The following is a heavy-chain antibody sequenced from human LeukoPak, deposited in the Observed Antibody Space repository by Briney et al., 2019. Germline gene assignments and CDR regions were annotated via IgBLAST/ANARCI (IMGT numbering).Heavy chain of an antibody. D-gene: IGHD6-19*01. CDR1: GFTFSNYA. CDR3: YSSSH. J-gene: IGHJ4*02. Sequence: GGSLRLSCAASGFTFSNYAMRWVRQAPGKGLEGVSAISGSGGSTYYADSVKGRFTISRDNSKNTLYLQMNSLRAEDTAIYYSYSSSHWGQGTLVTVSS. CDR2: ISGSGGST. V-gene: IGHV3-23*01.